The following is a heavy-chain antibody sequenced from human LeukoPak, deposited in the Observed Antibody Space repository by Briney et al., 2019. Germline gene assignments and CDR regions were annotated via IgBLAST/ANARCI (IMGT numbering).Heavy chain of an antibody. V-gene: IGHV3-30*04. CDR2: ISYDGSNK. CDR3: ARGAAAGRSVIDY. J-gene: IGHJ4*02. D-gene: IGHD6-13*01. Sequence: PGRSLRLSCAASGFTFSSYAMHWVRQAPGKGLEWVAVISYDGSNKYYADSVKGRFTISRDNSKNTLYLQMNSLRAEDTAVYYCARGAAAGRSVIDYWGQGTLVTVSS. CDR1: GFTFSSYA.